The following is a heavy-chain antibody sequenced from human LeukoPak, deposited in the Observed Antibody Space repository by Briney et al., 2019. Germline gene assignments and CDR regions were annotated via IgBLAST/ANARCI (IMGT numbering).Heavy chain of an antibody. CDR1: GGSISSSNW. Sequence: PSGTLSLTCAVSGGSISSSNWWSWVRQPPGKGLEWIGEISHSGSTNYNPSLNSRVTISVDKSKNQFSLKLTSVTAADTALYYCATDLYCSNGVCVQHWGQGTLVTVSS. D-gene: IGHD2-8*01. V-gene: IGHV4-4*02. J-gene: IGHJ1*01. CDR3: ATDLYCSNGVCVQH. CDR2: ISHSGST.